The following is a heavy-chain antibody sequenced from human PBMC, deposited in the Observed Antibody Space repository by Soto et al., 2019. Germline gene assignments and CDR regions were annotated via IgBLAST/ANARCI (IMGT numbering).Heavy chain of an antibody. J-gene: IGHJ6*02. CDR1: GFTFSDYY. CDR2: ISSSSSYT. V-gene: IGHV3-11*06. D-gene: IGHD3-10*01. CDR3: AREKGRGTDYYYYGMDV. Sequence: VQLVESGGGLVKPGGSLRLSCAASGFTFSDYYMSWIRQAPGKGLEWVSYISSSSSYTNYADSVKGRFTISRDNAKNSLYLQMNSLRAEDTAVYYCAREKGRGTDYYYYGMDVWGQGTTVTVSS.